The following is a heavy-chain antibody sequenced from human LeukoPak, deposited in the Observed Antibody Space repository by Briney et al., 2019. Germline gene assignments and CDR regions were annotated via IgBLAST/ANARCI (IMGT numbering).Heavy chain of an antibody. J-gene: IGHJ4*02. V-gene: IGHV3-11*04. CDR2: ISSSGSTI. Sequence: GGFLRLSCAASGFTFSDYYMSWIRQAPGKGLEWVSYISSSGSTIYYADSVKGRFTISRDNAKNSLYLQMNSLRAEDTAVYYCARDSYDILTGHLYYFDYWGQGTLVTVSS. CDR1: GFTFSDYY. CDR3: ARDSYDILTGHLYYFDY. D-gene: IGHD3-9*01.